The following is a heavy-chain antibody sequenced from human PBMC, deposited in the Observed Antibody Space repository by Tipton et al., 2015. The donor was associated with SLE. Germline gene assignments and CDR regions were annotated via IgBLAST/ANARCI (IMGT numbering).Heavy chain of an antibody. CDR1: GGSISSGSYY. Sequence: TLSLTCTVSGGSISSGSYYWNWIRQPAGKGLEWIGRIYSRGSTNSNLSLKSRVTISLDTSKNHLSLKLRSVTAADRATYYCARQLGYGDPFAFDYWSQGTLVTVSS. CDR3: ARQLGYGDPFAFDY. V-gene: IGHV4-61*02. CDR2: IYSRGST. J-gene: IGHJ4*02. D-gene: IGHD4-17*01.